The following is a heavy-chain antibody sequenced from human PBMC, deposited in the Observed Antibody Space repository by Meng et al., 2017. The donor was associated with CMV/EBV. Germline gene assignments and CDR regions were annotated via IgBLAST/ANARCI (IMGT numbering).Heavy chain of an antibody. D-gene: IGHD2-2*01. Sequence: GESLKISCAASGFTFSSYEMNWVRQAPGKGLEWVGFIRSKAYGGTTEYAASVKGRFTISRDDSKSIAYLQMNSLKTEDTAVYYCTSIIVVVPSWGQGTLVTVSS. CDR2: IRSKAYGGTT. CDR3: TSIIVVVPS. V-gene: IGHV3-49*04. J-gene: IGHJ4*02. CDR1: GFTFSSYE.